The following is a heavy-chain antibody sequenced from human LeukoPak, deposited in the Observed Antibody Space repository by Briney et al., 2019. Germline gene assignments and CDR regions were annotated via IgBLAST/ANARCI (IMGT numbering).Heavy chain of an antibody. CDR1: GFTFSSYW. CDR3: ARDGTAPGLYFDL. CDR2: IKQDGSEK. V-gene: IGHV3-7*01. J-gene: IGHJ4*01. Sequence: GGSLRLSCAVSGFTFSSYWMNWVRQAPGKGLEWVASIKQDGSEKSYVDSVKGRFTISRDNAKNSLYLQMTSLRAEDTAVFYCARDGTAPGLYFDLWGQGTLVTVSS. D-gene: IGHD6-13*01.